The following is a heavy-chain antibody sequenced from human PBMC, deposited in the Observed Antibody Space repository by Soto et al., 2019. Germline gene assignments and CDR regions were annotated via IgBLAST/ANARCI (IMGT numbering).Heavy chain of an antibody. CDR1: GLTFISDS. CDR2: ITAGVGST. Sequence: PGGAVMVSCASSGLTFISDSRSFVRQPPGKVLEWVSSITAGVGSTYYADSVKGRFTISRDNSKNTLYLQMNSLRAEDTAVYYCEKDPGMVPGPLEYWGKGNMVNVS. V-gene: IGHV3-23*01. J-gene: IGHJ4*02. CDR3: EKDPGMVPGPLEY. D-gene: IGHD3-10*01.